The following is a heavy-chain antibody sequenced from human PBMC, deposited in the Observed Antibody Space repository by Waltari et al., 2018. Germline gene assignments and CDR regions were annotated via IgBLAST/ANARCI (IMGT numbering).Heavy chain of an antibody. V-gene: IGHV4-38-2*02. CDR2: IYHSGST. Sequence: QVQLQESGPGLVKPSETLSLTCAVSGYSISSGYYWGWIRQPPGKGLEWIGSIYHSGSTYYNPSLKSRVTISVDTSKNQFSLKLSSVTAADTAVYYCAREGYSNKPKLYYYYGMDVWGQGTTVTVSS. CDR3: AREGYSNKPKLYYYYGMDV. D-gene: IGHD4-4*01. J-gene: IGHJ6*02. CDR1: GYSISSGYY.